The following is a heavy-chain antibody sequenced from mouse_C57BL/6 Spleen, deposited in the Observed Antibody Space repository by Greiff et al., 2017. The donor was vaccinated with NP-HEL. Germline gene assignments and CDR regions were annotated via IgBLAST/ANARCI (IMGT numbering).Heavy chain of an antibody. CDR2: IDPSDSYT. Sequence: VQLQQPGAELVRPGTSVKLSCKASGYTFTSYWMHWVKQRPGQGLEWIGVIDPSDSYTNYNQKFKGKATLTVDTSSSTAYMQLSSLTSEDSAVYYCARQGDSSGYWFAYWGQGTLVTVSA. D-gene: IGHD3-2*02. V-gene: IGHV1-59*01. CDR3: ARQGDSSGYWFAY. CDR1: GYTFTSYW. J-gene: IGHJ3*01.